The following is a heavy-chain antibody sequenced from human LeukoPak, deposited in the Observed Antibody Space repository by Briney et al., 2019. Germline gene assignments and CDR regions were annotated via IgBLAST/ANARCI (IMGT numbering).Heavy chain of an antibody. D-gene: IGHD3-22*01. V-gene: IGHV4-61*02. J-gene: IGHJ4*02. CDR1: GGSISSGSYY. Sequence: SQTLSLTCTVSGGSISSGSYYWSWIRQPAGKGLEWIGRIHTSGSTNYNPSLKSRVTISVDTSKNQFSLKLSSVTAADTAVYYCARSRDPSGYYDSSGYSVFDYWGQGTLVTVSS. CDR2: IHTSGST. CDR3: ARSRDPSGYYDSSGYSVFDY.